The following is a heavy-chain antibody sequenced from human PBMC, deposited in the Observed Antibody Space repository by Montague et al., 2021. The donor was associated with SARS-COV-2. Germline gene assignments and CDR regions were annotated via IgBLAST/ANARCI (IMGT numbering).Heavy chain of an antibody. V-gene: IGHV6-1*01. D-gene: IGHD5-18*01. CDR1: GASLPSDGLS. CDR3: ARKMDTSFDV. J-gene: IGHJ3*01. Sequence: VSPGASLPSDGLSWHWIRQSPSRGLELLASTYYRSKWYNDSAPSVSGRATVKPDTSRNQFSLHLDSVTPEDTALYFCARKMDTSFDVWGKGTMAIVSS. CDR2: TYYRSKWYN.